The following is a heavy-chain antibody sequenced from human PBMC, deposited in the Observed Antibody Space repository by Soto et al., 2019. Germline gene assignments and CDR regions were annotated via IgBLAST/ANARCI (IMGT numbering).Heavy chain of an antibody. CDR2: IIPIFGTA. J-gene: IGHJ3*02. CDR1: GGTFSSYA. CDR3: ARSYYYDSSDTGGAFDI. V-gene: IGHV1-69*13. Sequence: VKVSCKASGGTFSSYAISWVRQAPRQGLEWMGGIIPIFGTANYAQKFQGRVTITADESTSTAYMELSSLRSEDTAVYYCARSYYYDSSDTGGAFDIWGQGTMVTVSS. D-gene: IGHD3-22*01.